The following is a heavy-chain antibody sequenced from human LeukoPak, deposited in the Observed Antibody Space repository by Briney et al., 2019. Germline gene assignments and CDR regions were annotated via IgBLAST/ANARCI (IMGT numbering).Heavy chain of an antibody. Sequence: ASVKVSCKASGYTFTSYGISWVRQAPGQGLEWMGWISAYNGNTNYAQKLQGRVTMTTDTSTSTAYMELRSLRSDDTAVHYCARPITMIVVVTTSPDAFDIWGQGTMVTVSS. CDR2: ISAYNGNT. CDR3: ARPITMIVVVTTSPDAFDI. CDR1: GYTFTSYG. J-gene: IGHJ3*02. V-gene: IGHV1-18*01. D-gene: IGHD3-22*01.